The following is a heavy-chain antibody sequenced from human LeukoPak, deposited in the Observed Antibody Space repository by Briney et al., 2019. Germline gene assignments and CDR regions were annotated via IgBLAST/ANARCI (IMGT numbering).Heavy chain of an antibody. D-gene: IGHD6-19*01. CDR1: GGSISSSNW. V-gene: IGHV4-4*02. CDR3: ARNSIAVAGYFDY. CDR2: IYHSGST. Sequence: PSETLSLTCAVSGGSISSSNWWSWVRQPPGKGLEWIGEIYHSGSTNYNPSLKSRVTISVDKSKNQSSLKLSSVTAADTAVYYCARNSIAVAGYFDYWGQGTLVTVSS. J-gene: IGHJ4*02.